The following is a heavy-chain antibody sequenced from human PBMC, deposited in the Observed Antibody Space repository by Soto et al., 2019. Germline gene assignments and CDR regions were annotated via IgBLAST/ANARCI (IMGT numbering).Heavy chain of an antibody. CDR2: ISGSGGST. CDR3: AKPQGVAATPFDY. CDR1: GITFSSYA. V-gene: IGHV3-23*01. J-gene: IGHJ4*02. D-gene: IGHD2-15*01. Sequence: GGSLRLSCAASGITFSSYAMSWVRQAPGKGLEWVSGISGSGGSTYYADSVKGRFTISRDNSKNTLYLQMNSLRAEDTAVYYCAKPQGVAATPFDYWGQGTLVTVSS.